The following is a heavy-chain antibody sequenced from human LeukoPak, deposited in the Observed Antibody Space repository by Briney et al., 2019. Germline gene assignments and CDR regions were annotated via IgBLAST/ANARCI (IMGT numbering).Heavy chain of an antibody. Sequence: PGGSLRLSCAASGFTFSSYGVHWVRQAPGKGLEWVAVIWYDGSNKYYADSVKGRFTISRDNSKNTLYLQMNSLRAEDTAVYYCAKEDSSGWYLGYAFDIWGQGTMVTVSS. D-gene: IGHD6-19*01. CDR1: GFTFSSYG. J-gene: IGHJ3*02. V-gene: IGHV3-33*06. CDR2: IWYDGSNK. CDR3: AKEDSSGWYLGYAFDI.